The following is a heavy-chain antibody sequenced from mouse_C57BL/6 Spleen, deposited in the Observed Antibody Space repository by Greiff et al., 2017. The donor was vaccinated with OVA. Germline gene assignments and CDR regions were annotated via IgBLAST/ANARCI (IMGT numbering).Heavy chain of an antibody. D-gene: IGHD1-1*01. V-gene: IGHV1-15*01. J-gene: IGHJ2*01. CDR3: TRSDGPYCFDY. CDR1: GYTFTDYE. CDR2: IDPETGGT. Sequence: VKLVESGAELVRPGASVTLSCKASGYTFTDYEMPWVKQTPVHGLEWIGAIDPETGGTAYNQKFKGKAILTADKSSSTAYMELRSLTSEDSAVYYCTRSDGPYCFDYWGQGTTLTVSS.